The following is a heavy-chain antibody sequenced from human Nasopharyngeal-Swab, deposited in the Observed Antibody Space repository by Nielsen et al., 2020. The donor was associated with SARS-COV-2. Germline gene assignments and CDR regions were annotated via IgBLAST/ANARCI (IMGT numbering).Heavy chain of an antibody. V-gene: IGHV4-30-2*01. Sequence: SETLSLTCAVSGGSISSGGYSWSWIRQPPGKGLEWIGYIYHSGSTYYNPSLKSRVTISVDRSKNQFSLKLSSVTAADTAVYYCARVHSVQAAAGGGDKIDYWGQGTLVTVSS. CDR3: ARVHSVQAAAGGGDKIDY. D-gene: IGHD6-13*01. CDR1: GGSISSGGYS. CDR2: IYHSGST. J-gene: IGHJ4*02.